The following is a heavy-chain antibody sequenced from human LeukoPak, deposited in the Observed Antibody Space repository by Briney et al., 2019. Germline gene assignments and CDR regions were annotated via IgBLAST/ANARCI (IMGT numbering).Heavy chain of an antibody. D-gene: IGHD3-10*01. CDR1: GGSISSYY. V-gene: IGHV4-4*07. CDR3: ARLRFSGSYYNYHLRYYFDY. CDR2: IYTSGSA. Sequence: SETLSLTCTVSGGSISSYYWNWIRQPAGKGLEWIGHIYTSGSANYNPSLKSRVTISVDTSKNQFSLRLSSVTAADTAVYYCARLRFSGSYYNYHLRYYFDYWGQGTLVTVSS. J-gene: IGHJ4*02.